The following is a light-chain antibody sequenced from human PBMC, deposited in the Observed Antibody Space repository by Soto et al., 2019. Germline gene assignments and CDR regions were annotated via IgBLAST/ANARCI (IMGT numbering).Light chain of an antibody. J-gene: IGKJ5*01. CDR1: QGISSW. V-gene: IGKV1D-16*01. CDR2: AAS. Sequence: IQMSQSPSSLSASVGDRVTITCRASQGISSWLAWYQQKQGKAPKLLISAASSLQSGGPSRLVGSGAWRDVTLTISSRLEHEDVAEYYYQQNGSSPITFGQGTRLEIK. CDR3: QQNGSSPIT.